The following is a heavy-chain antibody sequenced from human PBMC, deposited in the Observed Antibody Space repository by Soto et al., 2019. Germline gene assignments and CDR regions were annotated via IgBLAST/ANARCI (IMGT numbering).Heavy chain of an antibody. D-gene: IGHD6-6*01. CDR3: AKDRSTGNWFDP. CDR1: GGAFGSYG. J-gene: IGHJ5*02. Sequence: QVQLVQSGAEVKKPGSSVKVSCKASGGAFGSYGITWVRQAPGQGLEWMGGIIPIFGPANNAQKFQGRVTISADESTGTAYMELSSLRYDDTAVYYCAKDRSTGNWFDPWGQGTLVTVSS. CDR2: IIPIFGPA. V-gene: IGHV1-69*01.